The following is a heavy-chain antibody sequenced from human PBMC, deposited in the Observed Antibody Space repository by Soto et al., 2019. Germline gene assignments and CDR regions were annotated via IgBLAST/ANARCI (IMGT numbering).Heavy chain of an antibody. CDR2: IYYSGST. Sequence: SETLSLTCTVSGGSISSYYWSWIRQPPGKGLEWIGYIYYSGSTNYNPSLKSRVTISVDTSKNQFSLKLSSVTAADTAVYYCARALVIWSGDNWFDPWGQGTLVTVSS. D-gene: IGHD3-3*01. CDR1: GGSISSYY. V-gene: IGHV4-59*01. J-gene: IGHJ5*02. CDR3: ARALVIWSGDNWFDP.